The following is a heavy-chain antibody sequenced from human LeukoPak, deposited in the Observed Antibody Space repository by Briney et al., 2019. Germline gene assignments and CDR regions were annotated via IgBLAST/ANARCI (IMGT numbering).Heavy chain of an antibody. Sequence: TSGTLSLTCVVYGESFSGYSWSWIRQPPGKGLEWIGEINQRRNTNYNPSLKSRVTISIDTSKNQFSLKLSSVTAADTAVYYCARHGWHAWYFDLWGRGTLVTVSS. CDR2: INQRRNT. CDR1: GESFSGYS. D-gene: IGHD6-19*01. V-gene: IGHV4-34*01. CDR3: ARHGWHAWYFDL. J-gene: IGHJ2*01.